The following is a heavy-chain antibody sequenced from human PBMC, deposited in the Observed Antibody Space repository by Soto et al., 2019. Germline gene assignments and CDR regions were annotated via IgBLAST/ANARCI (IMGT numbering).Heavy chain of an antibody. CDR2: INPNGGVT. V-gene: IGHV1-2*04. J-gene: IGHJ6*03. CDR1: GDSFNDYY. D-gene: IGHD5-12*01. CDR3: ARESGGATADLDYYYFYMDV. Sequence: QVQLVQSGAEVRKPGASVTVSCRSSGDSFNDYYIHWVRQAPGQGFEWMGWINPNGGVTKYAQKFQGWVSMTRDTSIRTVYMQLSRLRSDDTAGYYCARESGGATADLDYYYFYMDVWGTGTTVTVSS.